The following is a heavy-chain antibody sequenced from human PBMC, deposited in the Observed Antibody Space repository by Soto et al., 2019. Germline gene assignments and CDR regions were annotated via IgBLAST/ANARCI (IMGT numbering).Heavy chain of an antibody. D-gene: IGHD3-16*01. J-gene: IGHJ4*02. Sequence: GGSLRLSCAASGFTFSSYSMNWVRQAPGKGLEWVSYISSSSSTIYYADSVKGRFTISRDNAKNSLYLQMNSLRAEDTAVYYCAGGFQALVDYWGQGTLVTVSS. CDR2: ISSSSSTI. V-gene: IGHV3-48*01. CDR1: GFTFSSYS. CDR3: AGGFQALVDY.